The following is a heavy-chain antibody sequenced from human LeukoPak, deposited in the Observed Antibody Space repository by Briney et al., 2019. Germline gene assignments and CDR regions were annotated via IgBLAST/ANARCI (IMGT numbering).Heavy chain of an antibody. CDR2: INHSGST. CDR3: ASQESSTSYYFDY. V-gene: IGHV4-34*01. CDR1: GGSFSGYY. D-gene: IGHD2-2*01. Sequence: SETLSLTCAVYGGSFSGYYWSWIRQPPGKGLEWIGEINHSGSTNYNPSLKSRVTISVDTSKNQFSLKLSSVTAADTAVYYCASQESSTSYYFDYWGQGTLVTVSS. J-gene: IGHJ4*02.